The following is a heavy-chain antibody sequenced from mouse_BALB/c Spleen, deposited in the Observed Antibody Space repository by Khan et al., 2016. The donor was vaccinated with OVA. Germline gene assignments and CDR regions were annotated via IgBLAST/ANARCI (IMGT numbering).Heavy chain of an antibody. CDR3: TSAYDSYYFDY. Sequence: VQLQQSGTVLARPGASVKMSCKASGYSFTNYWMHWVKQRPGQVLEWVGAIYPGNSDTRYNQKFKGKAKLTAVTSASTAYMELSSLTSEDSAVYYCTSAYDSYYFDYWGQGTTLTVSS. CDR2: IYPGNSDT. D-gene: IGHD2-4*01. CDR1: GYSFTNYW. J-gene: IGHJ2*01. V-gene: IGHV1-5*01.